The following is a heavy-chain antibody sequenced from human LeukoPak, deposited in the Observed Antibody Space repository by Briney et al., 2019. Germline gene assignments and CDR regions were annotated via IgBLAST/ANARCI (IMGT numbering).Heavy chain of an antibody. CDR1: VLTFSSYT. CDR2: ISYVASNK. Sequence: GGSLRLACAASVLTFSSYTMYWVRQAPRKGLEWVAAISYVASNKYYADSVKGRFPITRDNSKNTLYLQMNSLRAEDTAMYYCAKESITDDAFDIWGEGRMVAVSS. J-gene: IGHJ3*02. V-gene: IGHV3-30*18. D-gene: IGHD5-24*01. CDR3: AKESITDDAFDI.